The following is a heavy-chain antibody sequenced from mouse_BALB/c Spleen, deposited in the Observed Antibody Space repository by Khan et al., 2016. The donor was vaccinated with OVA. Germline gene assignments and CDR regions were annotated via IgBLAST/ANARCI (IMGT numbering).Heavy chain of an antibody. V-gene: IGHV1-63*02. CDR3: ARYPSWYFDV. J-gene: IGHJ1*01. Sequence: VQLQESGAELLRPGTSVKMSCKAGGYTFTNYLIGWVKQRPGHGLEWIGDIYPGVYYTNYNEKFKGKATLTADTSSSTAFMQLSSLTFEDSAIYDCARYPSWYFDVWGAGTTVTVSS. CDR1: GYTFTNYL. CDR2: IYPGVYYT.